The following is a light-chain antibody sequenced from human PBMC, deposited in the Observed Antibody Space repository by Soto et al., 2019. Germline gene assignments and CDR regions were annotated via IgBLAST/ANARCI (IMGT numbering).Light chain of an antibody. CDR3: QQSYSTPWT. CDR2: GAS. J-gene: IGKJ1*01. V-gene: IGKV1-39*01. Sequence: DIQMSQSPSSVSASVGDRVTITCRASQTIRSYLNWYQLKPGKAPKLLIYGASSLQGGVPSRFSGSGSGTDFTLTISSLQPEDFATYYCQQSYSTPWTFGQGTKVDIK. CDR1: QTIRSY.